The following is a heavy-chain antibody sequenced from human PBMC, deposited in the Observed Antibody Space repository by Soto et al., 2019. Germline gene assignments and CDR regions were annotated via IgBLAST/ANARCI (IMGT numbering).Heavy chain of an antibody. CDR1: GFFFSSYW. J-gene: IGHJ4*02. V-gene: IGHV3-74*01. CDR3: TRGRWVLPLFDH. CDR2: INSAGSGI. Sequence: PGGSLRLSCTASGFFFSSYWMFWVRDVPGKGLEWVSRINSAGSGIDYAGSVKGRFTVSRDNANNTLYLHLSSLSAEDTAVYYCTRGRWVLPLFDHWGQGTPVTVSS. D-gene: IGHD3-10*01.